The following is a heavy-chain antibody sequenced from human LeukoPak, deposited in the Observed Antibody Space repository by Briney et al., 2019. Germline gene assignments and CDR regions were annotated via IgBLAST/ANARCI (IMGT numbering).Heavy chain of an antibody. D-gene: IGHD6-19*01. CDR2: INPNSGGT. CDR1: GYTFTGYY. CDR3: ARDRAVAGTGRRGEFDY. Sequence: ASVKVSCKASGYTFTGYYMHWVRQAPGQGLEWMGWINPNSGGTNYAQKFQGRVTMTRDTSISTAYMELSRLRSDDTAVYYCARDRAVAGTGRRGEFDYWGQGTLVTVSS. V-gene: IGHV1-2*02. J-gene: IGHJ4*02.